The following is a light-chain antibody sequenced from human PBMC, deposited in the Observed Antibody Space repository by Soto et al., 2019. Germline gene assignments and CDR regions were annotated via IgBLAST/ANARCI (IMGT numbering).Light chain of an antibody. CDR1: SSNIGAGYD. Sequence: QSVLTQPPSVSGAPGQRVTISCTGSSSNIGAGYDVHWYQQLPGAAPKLLIYGSTNRPSGVPDRFSGSKSGTSASLAITGLHAEDEADYYCQSYDSSLYVVFGGGTKLTVL. CDR3: QSYDSSLYVV. CDR2: GST. J-gene: IGLJ2*01. V-gene: IGLV1-40*01.